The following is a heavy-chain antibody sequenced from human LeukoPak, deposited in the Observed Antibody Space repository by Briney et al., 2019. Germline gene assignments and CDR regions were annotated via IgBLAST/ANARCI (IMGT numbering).Heavy chain of an antibody. CDR2: INHSGST. CDR3: ARGPSLMGIVVVPAAPYYGMDV. D-gene: IGHD2-2*03. V-gene: IGHV4-34*01. Sequence: SETLSLTCAVYGGSFSGYYWSWIRQPPAKGLEWIGEINHSGSTNYNPSLKSRVTISVDTSKNQFSLKLSSVTAADTAVYYCARGPSLMGIVVVPAAPYYGMDVWGQGTTVTVSS. CDR1: GGSFSGYY. J-gene: IGHJ6*02.